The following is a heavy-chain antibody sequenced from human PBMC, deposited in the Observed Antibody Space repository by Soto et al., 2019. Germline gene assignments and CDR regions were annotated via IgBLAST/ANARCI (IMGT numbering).Heavy chain of an antibody. CDR3: AREVQCDSGGYHELQN. CDR1: GYTFNNYG. J-gene: IGHJ1*01. D-gene: IGHD3-22*01. Sequence: VQLVQSGAEVKKPGASVKVSCKASGYTFNNYGITWVRQAPGQGLEWLGWISAYNGNTNYAQNLHVRMTLTTDTSTATAYMELRSLRSDDTAVYYCAREVQCDSGGYHELQNWGQGTLVTVSS. CDR2: ISAYNGNT. V-gene: IGHV1-18*01.